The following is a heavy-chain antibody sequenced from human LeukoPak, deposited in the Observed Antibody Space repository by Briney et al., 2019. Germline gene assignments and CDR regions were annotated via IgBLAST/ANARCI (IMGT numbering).Heavy chain of an antibody. Sequence: SETLSLTCTVSGGSISSYYWSWIRQPPGKGLEWIGYIYYSGSTNYNPSLKSRVTISVDTSKNQFSLKLSSVADAGTVVYYCARAVWGYPIGNNVGYFDYWGQGTLVTVSS. J-gene: IGHJ4*02. CDR1: GGSISSYY. D-gene: IGHD1-26*01. V-gene: IGHV4-59*01. CDR3: ARAVWGYPIGNNVGYFDY. CDR2: IYYSGST.